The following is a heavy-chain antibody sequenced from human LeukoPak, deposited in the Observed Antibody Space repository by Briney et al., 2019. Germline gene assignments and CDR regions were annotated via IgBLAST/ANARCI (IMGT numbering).Heavy chain of an antibody. CDR1: GYTFTGYY. CDR2: INPNSGGT. V-gene: IGHV1-2*02. CDR3: ARDWEVRGFDY. D-gene: IGHD1-26*01. Sequence: APVKVSCKASGYTFTGYYMHWVRQAPGQGLEWMGWINPNSGGTNYAQKFQGRVTMTRDTSISTAYMELSRVRSDDTAVYYCARDWEVRGFDYWGQGTLVTVSS. J-gene: IGHJ4*02.